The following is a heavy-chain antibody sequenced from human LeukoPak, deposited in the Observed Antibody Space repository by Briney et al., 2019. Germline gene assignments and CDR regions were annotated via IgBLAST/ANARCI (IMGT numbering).Heavy chain of an antibody. CDR3: ARGARVLDI. CDR2: INSDESST. CDR1: GFTLNRYW. V-gene: IGHV3-74*01. Sequence: PGGSLRLSCAASGFTLNRYWMHWVRQAPGKGLVWVSRINSDESSTTYVDSVKGRFTISRDNAKNTLYLQMDSLRVEDTAVYFCARGARVLDIWGQGTMVTVSS. J-gene: IGHJ3*02. D-gene: IGHD1-26*01.